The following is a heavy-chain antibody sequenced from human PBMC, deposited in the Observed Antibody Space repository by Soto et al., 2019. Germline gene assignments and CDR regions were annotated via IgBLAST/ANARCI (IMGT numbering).Heavy chain of an antibody. J-gene: IGHJ4*02. CDR1: GFTFSSFA. D-gene: IGHD1-26*01. Sequence: PGGSLRLSCTASGFTFSSFAMSWVRQAPGKGLEWVSCISGSGRGAYYADSVKGRFTISRDNSKNTLYLQMNSLGADDTAVYYCATDAPTSKWDTGHFDHWGQGTLVTVSS. CDR2: ISGSGRGA. V-gene: IGHV3-23*01. CDR3: ATDAPTSKWDTGHFDH.